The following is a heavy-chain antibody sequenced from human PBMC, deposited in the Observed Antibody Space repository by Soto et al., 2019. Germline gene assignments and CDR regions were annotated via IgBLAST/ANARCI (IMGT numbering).Heavy chain of an antibody. D-gene: IGHD3-10*01. CDR3: TTDLGYGSGSYYYYYYMDV. J-gene: IGHJ6*03. CDR1: GFTFSNAW. Sequence: GGSLRLSCAASGFTFSNAWMSWVRQAPGKGLEWVGRIKSKTDGGTTDYAAPVKGRFTISRDDSKNTLYLQMNSLKTEDTAVYYCTTDLGYGSGSYYYYYYMDVWGKGTTVTVSS. V-gene: IGHV3-15*01. CDR2: IKSKTDGGTT.